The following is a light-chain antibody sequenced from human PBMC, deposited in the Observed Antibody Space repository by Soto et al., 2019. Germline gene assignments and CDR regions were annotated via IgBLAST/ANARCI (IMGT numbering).Light chain of an antibody. Sequence: EIVLTQSPATLSLSPGERATLSCRASLNINNFLAWYQQRPGQVPRLLIYDASNRATGVPARFSGSGSGTAFTLTISNLEPEDFAVYYYQQRRNWPITFGGGTKVEIK. V-gene: IGKV3-11*01. J-gene: IGKJ4*01. CDR1: LNINNF. CDR2: DAS. CDR3: QQRRNWPIT.